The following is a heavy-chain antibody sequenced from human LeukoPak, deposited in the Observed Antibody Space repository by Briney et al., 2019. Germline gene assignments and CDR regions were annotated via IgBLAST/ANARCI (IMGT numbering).Heavy chain of an antibody. CDR1: GFTFSSYW. CDR3: ARDVPITMTVVVSYYFDH. V-gene: IGHV3-7*01. J-gene: IGHJ4*02. Sequence: GGSLRLSCAASGFTFSSYWMSWVRQAPGKGLEWVANIKQDGSEKYYVDSVKGRFTISRDNAKNSLYLQMNSLRAEDTVVYYCARDVPITMTVVVSYYFDHWGQGTLVTVSS. D-gene: IGHD3-22*01. CDR2: IKQDGSEK.